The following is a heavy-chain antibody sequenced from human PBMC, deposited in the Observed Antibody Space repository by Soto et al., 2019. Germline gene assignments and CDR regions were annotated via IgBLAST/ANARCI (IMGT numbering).Heavy chain of an antibody. CDR3: ARHREWELLCSFDY. CDR2: IYHSGST. V-gene: IGHV4-38-2*01. D-gene: IGHD1-26*01. J-gene: IGHJ4*02. Sequence: SETLSLTCAVSGYSISSGYYWGWLRQPPGKGLEWIGSIYHSGSTYYNPSLKSRVTISVDTSKNTFSLKMSSVTAADTAVYYWARHREWELLCSFDYWGQGTLVTVSS. CDR1: GYSISSGYY.